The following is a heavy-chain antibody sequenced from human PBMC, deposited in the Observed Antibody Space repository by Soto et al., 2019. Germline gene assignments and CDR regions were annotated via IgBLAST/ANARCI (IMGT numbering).Heavy chain of an antibody. CDR2: IIPILGIA. CDR3: ARSPPAYNWFDP. D-gene: IGHD6-25*01. CDR1: GGTLTSYT. J-gene: IGHJ5*02. Sequence: PVKVSCKASGGTLTSYTINWGRQAPGQGLEWMGRIIPILGIANYAQKFQGRVTITADKSTSTAYMELSSLRSEDTAVYYCARSPPAYNWFDPWGQGTLVTVSS. V-gene: IGHV1-69*02.